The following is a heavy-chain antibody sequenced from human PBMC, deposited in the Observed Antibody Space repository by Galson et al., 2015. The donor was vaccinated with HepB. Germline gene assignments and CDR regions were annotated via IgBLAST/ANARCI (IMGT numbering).Heavy chain of an antibody. CDR2: INTNTGNP. CDR1: GYTFTSYA. Sequence: SVKVSCKASGYTFTSYALNWVRQAPGQGLEWMGWINTNTGNPTYAQGLTRRFAFSLDTSVSTAYLQISSLKAEDSAVYYCARSPRSTVTSYFFDNWGQGALVTVSS. V-gene: IGHV7-4-1*02. CDR3: ARSPRSTVTSYFFDN. J-gene: IGHJ4*02. D-gene: IGHD4-17*01.